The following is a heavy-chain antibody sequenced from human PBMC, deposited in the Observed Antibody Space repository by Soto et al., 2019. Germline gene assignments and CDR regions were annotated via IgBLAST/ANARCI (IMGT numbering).Heavy chain of an antibody. D-gene: IGHD4-17*01. Sequence: WTWIRQHPGKGLEWIGDVSHSGNTNYSPSLNARVTISVDPSKNQFSLKLHSVTAADTAVYYCARGGYFYGSDREPFEYWGQGTLVTVSS. V-gene: IGHV4-34*01. CDR3: ARGGYFYGSDREPFEY. J-gene: IGHJ4*02. CDR2: VSHSGNT.